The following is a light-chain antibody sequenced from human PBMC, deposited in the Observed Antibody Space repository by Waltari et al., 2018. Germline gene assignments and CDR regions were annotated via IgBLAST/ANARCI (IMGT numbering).Light chain of an antibody. V-gene: IGLV2-11*01. CDR2: DVI. CDR1: SSDIGDYNS. J-gene: IGLJ1*01. Sequence: QSALTQPRSVSGSPGQSVTFSCTGTSSDIGDYNSVSWYQQQPGKAPKLMIYDVIKRPSWVPDLFAGSKLVITASLTIADLPAGDEADSYFCSYAGRDTPYVFGPATKVTFL. CDR3: CSYAGRDTPYV.